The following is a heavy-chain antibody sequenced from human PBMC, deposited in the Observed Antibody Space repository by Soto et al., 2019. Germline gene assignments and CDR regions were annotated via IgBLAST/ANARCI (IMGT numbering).Heavy chain of an antibody. CDR3: AADYCYGGSDPRGRLD. CDR1: GFTFTHSG. J-gene: IGHJ4*02. D-gene: IGHD2-15*01. Sequence: QMQLVQSGPEVKKPGTSVKVSCKASGFTFTHSGMQWVRQARGQSLEWIGGIVVGSGNTNYAPNFHEGVTITWDKSGYAADMGLCSGGAEGTAGYYFAADYCYGGSDPRGRLDWGQGPLGTVSS. CDR2: IVVGSGNT. V-gene: IGHV1-58*02.